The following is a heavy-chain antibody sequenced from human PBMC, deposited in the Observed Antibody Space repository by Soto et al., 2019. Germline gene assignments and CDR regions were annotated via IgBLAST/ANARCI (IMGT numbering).Heavy chain of an antibody. J-gene: IGHJ5*02. V-gene: IGHV3-30*18. CDR1: GFTFSNYG. D-gene: IGHD6-6*01. Sequence: QVQLVESGGGVVQPGRSLRLSCAASGFTFSNYGMHWVRQAPGKGLEWVAVTSFDGSNKYYVDSVKGRFTISRDNSKNTLYLYMNSLRAEDTAVYYCAKDMGSSSSGGDWFDPWGQGTLVTVSS. CDR2: TSFDGSNK. CDR3: AKDMGSSSSGGDWFDP.